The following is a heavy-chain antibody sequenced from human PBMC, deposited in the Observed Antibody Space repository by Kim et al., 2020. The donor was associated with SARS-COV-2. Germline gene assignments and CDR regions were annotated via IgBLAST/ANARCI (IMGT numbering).Heavy chain of an antibody. CDR2: GET. CDR3: ARGATAKNDF. Sequence: GETTYAQSFQGRVTISVDDSISTAYVELNGLTSDDTAFYYCARGATAKNDFWGQGTLVTVSS. D-gene: IGHD1-26*01. V-gene: IGHV1-69*01. J-gene: IGHJ4*02.